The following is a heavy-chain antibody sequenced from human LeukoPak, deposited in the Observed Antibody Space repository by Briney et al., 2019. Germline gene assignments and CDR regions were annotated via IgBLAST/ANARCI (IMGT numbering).Heavy chain of an antibody. CDR3: ARMAGYSSSWYSAYQAYFQH. D-gene: IGHD6-13*01. CDR1: GYSFTSYW. Sequence: PGESLKISCKGSGYSFTSYWIGWVRQIPGKGLEWMGIIYPGDSDTRYSPSFQGQVTISADKSISTAYLQWSSLKASDTAMYYCARMAGYSSSWYSAYQAYFQHWGQGTLVTVSS. J-gene: IGHJ1*01. CDR2: IYPGDSDT. V-gene: IGHV5-51*01.